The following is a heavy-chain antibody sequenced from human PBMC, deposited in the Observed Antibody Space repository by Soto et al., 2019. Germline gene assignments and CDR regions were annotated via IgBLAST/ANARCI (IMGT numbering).Heavy chain of an antibody. CDR1: GFTFSTYG. CDR2: ISYDENTK. Sequence: QVQLVESGGGVVQPGRSLRLSCEASGFTFSTYGMHWVRQAPGKGLEWVAIISYDENTKYYADSLKGRFTISRDNSKNTLYLEINNLRPEDTGVYYCAKEALAAGTGWFDPWGQGTLVTVSS. J-gene: IGHJ5*02. CDR3: AKEALAAGTGWFDP. D-gene: IGHD6-13*01. V-gene: IGHV3-30*18.